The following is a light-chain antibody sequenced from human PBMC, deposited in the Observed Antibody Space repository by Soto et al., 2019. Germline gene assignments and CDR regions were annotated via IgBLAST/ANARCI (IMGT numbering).Light chain of an antibody. CDR1: SNDVGGYNY. CDR2: EVS. Sequence: QSALTQPPSASGSPGQSVTISCTGTSNDVGGYNYVSWYQQHPGKAPKLIIYEVSQRPSGVPHRFSGSKSGNTASLTVSGLQVDDEADYYCSSYAGSTYRYFFGSGTKVTVL. J-gene: IGLJ1*01. V-gene: IGLV2-8*01. CDR3: SSYAGSTYRYF.